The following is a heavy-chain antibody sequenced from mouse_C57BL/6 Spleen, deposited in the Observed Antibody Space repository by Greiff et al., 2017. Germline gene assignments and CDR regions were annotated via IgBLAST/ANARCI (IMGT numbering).Heavy chain of an antibody. V-gene: IGHV10-1*01. D-gene: IGHD2-12*01. CDR2: IRSKSNNYAT. Sequence: EVQGVESGGGLVQPKGSLKLSCAASGFSFNTYAMNWVRQAPGKGLEWVARIRSKSNNYATYYADSVKDRFTISRDDSESMLYLQMNNLKTEDTAMYYCVRHGNYSQAMDYWGQGTSVTVSS. CDR3: VRHGNYSQAMDY. CDR1: GFSFNTYA. J-gene: IGHJ4*01.